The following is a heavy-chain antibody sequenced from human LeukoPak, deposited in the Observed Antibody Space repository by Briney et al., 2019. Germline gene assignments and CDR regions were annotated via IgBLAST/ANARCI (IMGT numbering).Heavy chain of an antibody. CDR1: GGSISSGGHY. J-gene: IGHJ4*02. D-gene: IGHD4-23*01. Sequence: PSQTLSLTCTVSGGSISSGGHYWGWIRQQPGKGLEWIGYIYYRGTTYYNPSLKSRVSISLDTSKNQVSLKLTSVTAADTAVYYCARGADYGGNSVPFDYWGQGTLVTVSS. V-gene: IGHV4-31*03. CDR2: IYYRGTT. CDR3: ARGADYGGNSVPFDY.